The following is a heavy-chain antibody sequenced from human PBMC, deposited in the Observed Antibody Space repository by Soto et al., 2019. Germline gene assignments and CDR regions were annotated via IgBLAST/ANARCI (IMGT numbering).Heavy chain of an antibody. CDR1: GFTLSAYW. V-gene: IGHV3-7*05. D-gene: IGHD2-8*01. CDR3: ARGVSTRRGSLYSGGFDI. CDR2: ITRDGSKK. J-gene: IGHJ3*02. Sequence: EVQLEESGGDLVQPGGSLRLSCAASGFTLSAYWMPWVRQAPGKGLEWVANITRDGSKKSYLDSVRGRFTISRDNVGNSLYLQMVSLSAVEAAQYYGARGVSTRRGSLYSGGFDIWGQGTMVTVSS.